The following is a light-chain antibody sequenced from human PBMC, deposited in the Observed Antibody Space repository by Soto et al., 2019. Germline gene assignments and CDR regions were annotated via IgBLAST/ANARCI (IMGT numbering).Light chain of an antibody. CDR1: QSISSW. Sequence: DIQMTQSPSTLSASVGDRVTITCRASQSISSWLDWYQQKPGKAPKLLIYKASSLESGVPSRFSGSGSGTEFTLTISSLQPDDFATDYCQQYNSYSPTVGQGTRLEIK. J-gene: IGKJ5*01. CDR3: QQYNSYSPT. V-gene: IGKV1-5*03. CDR2: KAS.